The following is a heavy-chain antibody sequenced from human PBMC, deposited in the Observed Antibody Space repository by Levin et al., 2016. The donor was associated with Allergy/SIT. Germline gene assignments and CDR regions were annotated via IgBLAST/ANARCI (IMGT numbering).Heavy chain of an antibody. CDR3: ARHSSQWLVVGWFDP. V-gene: IGHV4-39*01. D-gene: IGHD6-19*01. Sequence: WIRQPPGKGLEWIGSIYYSGSTYYNPSLKSRVTISVDTSKNQFSLKLSSVTAADTAVYYCARHSSQWLVVGWFDPWGQGTLVTVSS. CDR2: IYYSGST. J-gene: IGHJ5*02.